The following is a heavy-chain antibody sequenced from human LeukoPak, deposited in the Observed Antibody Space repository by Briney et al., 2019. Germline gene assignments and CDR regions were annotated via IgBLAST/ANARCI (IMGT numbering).Heavy chain of an antibody. J-gene: IGHJ4*02. V-gene: IGHV4-4*02. Sequence: SETLSLTCAVSGGSISSSNWWSWVRQPPGKGLEWIGEIYHSGSTNYNPSLKSRVTISVDKSKNPFSLKLSSVTAADTAVYYCARGKAITFGGVIVKGDYFDYWGQGTLVTVSS. CDR2: IYHSGST. D-gene: IGHD3-16*02. CDR1: GGSISSSNW. CDR3: ARGKAITFGGVIVKGDYFDY.